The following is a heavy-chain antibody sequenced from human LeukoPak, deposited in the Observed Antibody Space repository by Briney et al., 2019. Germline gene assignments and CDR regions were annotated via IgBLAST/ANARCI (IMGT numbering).Heavy chain of an antibody. CDR2: IYYSGST. J-gene: IGHJ4*02. V-gene: IGHV4-39*02. CDR1: GGSISGSSYY. Sequence: SETLSLTCTVSGGSISGSSYYWGWIRQPPGKGLEWIGSIYYSGSTYYNPSLKSRVTISVDTSKNQFSLKLNSVTATDTAVYYCARGPGYGYGYVDDYWGQGTLVTVSS. D-gene: IGHD5-18*01. CDR3: ARGPGYGYGYVDDY.